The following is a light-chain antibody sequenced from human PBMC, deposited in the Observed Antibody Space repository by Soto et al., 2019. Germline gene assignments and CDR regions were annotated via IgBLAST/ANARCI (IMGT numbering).Light chain of an antibody. Sequence: QSALTQPASVSWSPGQSITISCTGTSSDVGGYNYVSWYQQHPGKAPKLMIYEVSNRPSGVSNRFSGSKSGNTASLTISGLQAEDETDYYCSSYTSSSTPHYVFGTGTRSPS. J-gene: IGLJ1*01. V-gene: IGLV2-14*01. CDR2: EVS. CDR3: SSYTSSSTPHYV. CDR1: SSDVGGYNY.